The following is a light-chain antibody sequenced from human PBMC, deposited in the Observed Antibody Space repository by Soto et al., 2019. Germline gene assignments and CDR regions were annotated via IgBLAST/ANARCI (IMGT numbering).Light chain of an antibody. Sequence: EIVLTQSPGTLSLSPGERATLSCRASQSVSSSYLAWYRQRPGQAPRILIYGASIRATGIPDRFSGSGSGTDFTLTISRLEREDVAVYYCQQFGSSPSFGPGTTVDI. CDR2: GAS. CDR3: QQFGSSPS. CDR1: QSVSSSY. V-gene: IGKV3-20*01. J-gene: IGKJ3*01.